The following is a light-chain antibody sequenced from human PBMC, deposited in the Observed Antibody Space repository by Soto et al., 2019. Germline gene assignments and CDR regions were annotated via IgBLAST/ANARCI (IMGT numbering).Light chain of an antibody. CDR2: LEGSGSY. Sequence: QSVLTQSSSASASLGSSVKLTCTLSSGHSSYIIAWHHQQPGKAPRYLMKLEGSGSYNKGSGVPDRFSGSSSGADRYLAISNLQFEDEANYYCETWESNTRVFGAGTKLTVL. V-gene: IGLV4-60*02. CDR1: SGHSSYI. CDR3: ETWESNTRV. J-gene: IGLJ2*01.